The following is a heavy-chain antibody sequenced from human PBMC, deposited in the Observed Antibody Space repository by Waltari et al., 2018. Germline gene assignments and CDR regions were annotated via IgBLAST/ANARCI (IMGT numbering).Heavy chain of an antibody. D-gene: IGHD2-21*02. Sequence: QVQLVQSGAEVKKPGSSVKVSCKSAGGTFSTFVISWVRQAPGQGLEWMGGIITYSGTAIYAQKFQGRITITADESTTTAYMELSSLRSEDTAVYYCASRVSEYQELLFACDNWGQGTLVTVSS. V-gene: IGHV1-69*01. J-gene: IGHJ4*02. CDR3: ASRVSEYQELLFACDN. CDR2: IITYSGTA. CDR1: GGTFSTFV.